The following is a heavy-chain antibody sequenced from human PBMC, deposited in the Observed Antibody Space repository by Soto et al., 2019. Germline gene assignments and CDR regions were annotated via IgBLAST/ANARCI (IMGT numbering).Heavy chain of an antibody. J-gene: IGHJ4*02. CDR1: GGSISSSNW. CDR2: FHHTEST. V-gene: IGHV4-4*02. D-gene: IGHD3-3*01. Sequence: QVQLQESGPGLVKPLGTLSLTCGVSGGSISSSNWWSWVRQPPGKGLEWIGEFHHTESTNYNPSLKRPVTTSLEESKNQFSLKLTSVTAADTAVYYRATRGGLADFDYWGQGTLGTVSS. CDR3: ATRGGLADFDY.